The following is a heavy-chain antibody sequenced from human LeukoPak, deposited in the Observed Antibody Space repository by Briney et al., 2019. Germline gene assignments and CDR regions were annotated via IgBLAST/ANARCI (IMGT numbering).Heavy chain of an antibody. J-gene: IGHJ5*02. V-gene: IGHV3-74*01. D-gene: IGHD2-21*02. CDR1: GFTFSSYW. CDR3: ARGEGWHCSGSDCFTHWLDP. Sequence: GGSLRLSCAASGFTFSSYWMHWVRQAPGKGLVWVSRIYSDGSGTSYADSVKGRFTISRDNAKKTLYLQMNSLRPEDTAVYYCARGEGWHCSGSDCFTHWLDPWGQGTLVTVSS. CDR2: IYSDGSGT.